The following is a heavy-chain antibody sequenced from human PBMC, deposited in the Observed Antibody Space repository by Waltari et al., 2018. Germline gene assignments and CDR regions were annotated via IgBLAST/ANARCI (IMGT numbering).Heavy chain of an antibody. CDR2: ISYDGTNK. CDR1: GFTFSSSP. CDR3: ARDLGADPGGYEVPFDP. J-gene: IGHJ5*02. D-gene: IGHD3-10*01. Sequence: QMQLVESGGGVVQPGRSLRLSCVASGFTFSSSPMHWVRQAPGRGLGWVAVISYDGTNKYHADSVKGRFTSSRDNSKNTLYLQMNSLSAEDTAVYYCARDLGADPGGYEVPFDPWGQGTLVTVSS. V-gene: IGHV3-30-3*01.